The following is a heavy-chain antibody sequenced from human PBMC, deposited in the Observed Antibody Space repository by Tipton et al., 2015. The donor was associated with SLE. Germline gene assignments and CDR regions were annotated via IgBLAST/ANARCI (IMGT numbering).Heavy chain of an antibody. V-gene: IGHV4-4*07. CDR2: THISGST. D-gene: IGHD6-19*01. J-gene: IGHJ4*02. Sequence: TLSLTCTVSGASIRSFYWGWIRQSADKRLEWIGRTHISGSTKYNPSLKNRVTMSVDTSNNQFSLKLRSVTAADTAVYYCARGGGWDFFDLWGQGTLVTVSS. CDR1: GASIRSFY. CDR3: ARGGGWDFFDL.